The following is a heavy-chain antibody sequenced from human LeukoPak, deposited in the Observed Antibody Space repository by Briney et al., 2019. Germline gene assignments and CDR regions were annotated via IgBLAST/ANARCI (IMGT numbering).Heavy chain of an antibody. CDR1: GGSISSYY. D-gene: IGHD4-17*01. Sequence: SETLSLTCTVSGGSISSYYWSWIRQPAGEGLEWIGRLHTSGSIHYNPSLKSRVTMSVDTSKNQFSLKLSSVTAADTAVYYCARDFGYGDYFFDDWGQGTLVTVSS. V-gene: IGHV4-4*07. CDR3: ARDFGYGDYFFDD. J-gene: IGHJ4*02. CDR2: LHTSGSI.